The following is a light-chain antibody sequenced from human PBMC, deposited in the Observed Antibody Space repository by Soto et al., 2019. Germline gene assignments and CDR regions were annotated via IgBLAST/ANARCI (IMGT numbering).Light chain of an antibody. CDR1: QSLLHSDGYNY. CDR3: MQPLQTPYT. CDR2: LGS. Sequence: DIVMTQSALSLPVTPGEPAPISCRSSQSLLHSDGYNYLDWYLQKPGQPPQLLIYLGSNRASGVPDRFSGSGSGTNFTLKISRVEAGDVGVYYCMQPLQTPYTFGQGTRLEIK. V-gene: IGKV2-28*01. J-gene: IGKJ5*01.